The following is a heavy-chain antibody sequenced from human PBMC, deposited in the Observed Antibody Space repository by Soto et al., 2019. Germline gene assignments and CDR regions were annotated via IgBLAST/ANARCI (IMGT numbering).Heavy chain of an antibody. J-gene: IGHJ5*02. D-gene: IGHD3-10*01. CDR3: ARGDIYMIRGITGKRTLFDP. Sequence: QVQLQQWGAGLLKPSETLSLTCAVYGGSFSGYYWSWIRQPPGKGLEWIGEINQSGGTNYNPSLKSRVTMSEDKSKNQFSLKLSSVTAADTAVYYCARGDIYMIRGITGKRTLFDPWGQGTLVTVSA. CDR2: INQSGGT. V-gene: IGHV4-34*01. CDR1: GGSFSGYY.